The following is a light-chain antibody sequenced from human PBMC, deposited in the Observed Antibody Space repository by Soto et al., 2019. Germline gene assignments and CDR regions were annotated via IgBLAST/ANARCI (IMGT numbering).Light chain of an antibody. J-gene: IGLJ2*01. CDR2: NTS. CDR3: FLYDSGTRV. Sequence: QAVVTQEPSLTVSPGGTVTLTCGSSTGAVTSGHYPYWFQQKPGQAPRTLISNTSNKYSWTPARFSGSLLGGQAALTLSGAQPEDEADYYCFLYDSGTRVFGGGTKLTVL. CDR1: TGAVTSGHY. V-gene: IGLV7-46*01.